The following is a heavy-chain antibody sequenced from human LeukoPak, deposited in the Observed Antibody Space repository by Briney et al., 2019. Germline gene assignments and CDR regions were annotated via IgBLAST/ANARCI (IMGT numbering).Heavy chain of an antibody. CDR2: ISSGSTYI. D-gene: IGHD6-13*01. CDR3: ARGSSSGLKSYYFDY. CDR1: GFTFSNYV. Sequence: GGSLRLSCAASGFTFSNYVINWVRQAPGKGLEWVSSISSGSTYIYYADLVKGRFTISRDNANSSLYLQMSSLRDEDTGVYYCARGSSSGLKSYYFDYWGQGTLVTVSS. J-gene: IGHJ4*02. V-gene: IGHV3-21*01.